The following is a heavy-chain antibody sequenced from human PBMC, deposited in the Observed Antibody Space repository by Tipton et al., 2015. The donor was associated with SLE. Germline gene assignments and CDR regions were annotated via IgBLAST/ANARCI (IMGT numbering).Heavy chain of an antibody. Sequence: TLSLTCAVSGGSISSSNWWSWVRQPPGKGLEWIGEIYHSGSTNYNPSLKSRVTISVDKSKNQFSLRLSSVTAADTAVYYCARAFTIFGVVTDDAFDIWGQGTMVTVSS. CDR2: IYHSGST. V-gene: IGHV4-4*02. D-gene: IGHD3-3*01. CDR3: ARAFTIFGVVTDDAFDI. CDR1: GGSISSSNW. J-gene: IGHJ3*02.